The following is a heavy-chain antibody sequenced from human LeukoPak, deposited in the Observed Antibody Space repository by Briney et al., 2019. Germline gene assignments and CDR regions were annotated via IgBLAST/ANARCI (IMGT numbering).Heavy chain of an antibody. CDR1: GYSFTSYW. Sequence: GESLKISCKGSGYSFTSYWIGWVRQMPGKGLEGMGIIYPGYSYTRYSPSFQGQVTISADKSIGPAYLQWSSLKASDTAMYYCARQPPRIKRPYYYYYMDVWGKGTTVTVSS. J-gene: IGHJ6*03. CDR3: ARQPPRIKRPYYYYYMDV. CDR2: IYPGYSYT. D-gene: IGHD1-14*01. V-gene: IGHV5-51*01.